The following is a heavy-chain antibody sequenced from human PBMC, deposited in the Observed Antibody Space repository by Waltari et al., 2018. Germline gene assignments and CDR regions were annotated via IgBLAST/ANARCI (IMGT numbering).Heavy chain of an antibody. V-gene: IGHV1-69*10. CDR3: AGTPGYDFWSGPRGGHYYYYYMDV. J-gene: IGHJ6*03. Sequence: QVQRVQSGAEVKKPGSPVKHSYKASGGTSSSYALSWVPQAPAKRLEWSGGIIPILGIANYAQKFQGRVTITADKSTSTAYMELGSLRSEDTAVYYCAGTPGYDFWSGPRGGHYYYYYMDVWGKGTTVTVSS. CDR1: GGTSSSYA. D-gene: IGHD3-3*01. CDR2: IIPILGIA.